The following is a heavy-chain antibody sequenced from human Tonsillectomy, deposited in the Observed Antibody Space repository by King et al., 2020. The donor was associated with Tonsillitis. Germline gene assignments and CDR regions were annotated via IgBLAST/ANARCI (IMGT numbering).Heavy chain of an antibody. D-gene: IGHD4-17*01. CDR3: ARLNTAMSDYYFDY. Sequence: QLQESGPGLVKPSQTLSLTCAVSGGSISSGGYSWSWIRQPPGKGLEWIGYIYYSGNTYYNPSLKSQVTISVDTSKNQFSLKLSSVTAADTAVYYCARLNTAMSDYYFDYWGQGTLVTVSS. V-gene: IGHV4-30-4*07. J-gene: IGHJ4*02. CDR1: GGSISSGGYS. CDR2: IYYSGNT.